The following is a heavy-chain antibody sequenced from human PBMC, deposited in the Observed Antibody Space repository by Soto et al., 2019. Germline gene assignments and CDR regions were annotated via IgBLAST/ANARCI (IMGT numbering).Heavy chain of an antibody. D-gene: IGHD6-19*01. CDR1: GGSISSYY. J-gene: IGHJ4*02. V-gene: IGHV4-59*08. CDR2: FYYSGST. CDR3: ARGSGWFDY. Sequence: SETLSLTCTVSGGSISSYYWNWIRQPPGKGLEWIAYFYYSGSTNYNPSLKSRVTISVDTSKNQLSLRLSSVTAADTAVYYCARGSGWFDYWGQGTPVTVSS.